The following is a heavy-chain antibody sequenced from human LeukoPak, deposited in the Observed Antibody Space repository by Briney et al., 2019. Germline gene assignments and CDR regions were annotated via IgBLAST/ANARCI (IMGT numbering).Heavy chain of an antibody. J-gene: IGHJ4*02. Sequence: GGSLRLSCAASGFTFDDYAMHWVRQAPGKGLEWVSGISWNSGSIGYADSVKGRFTISRDNAKNSLYLQMNSLRAEDTAVYYCASTIATRYFDYWGQGTLVTVSS. D-gene: IGHD6-6*01. CDR3: ASTIATRYFDY. CDR1: GFTFDDYA. CDR2: ISWNSGSI. V-gene: IGHV3-9*01.